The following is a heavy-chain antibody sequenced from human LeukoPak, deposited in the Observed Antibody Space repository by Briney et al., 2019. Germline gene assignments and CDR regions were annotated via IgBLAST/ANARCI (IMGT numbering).Heavy chain of an antibody. CDR3: ARVHYYGTYYFDY. Sequence: PGGSLRLSCAASGFTFSSYSMNWVRQAPGKGLEWVSSISSSSSYIYYADSVKGRFTISRDNAKNSLYLQMNSLRAEDTAVYYCARVHYYGTYYFDYWGQGTLVTVSS. CDR2: ISSSSSYI. J-gene: IGHJ4*02. D-gene: IGHD3-10*01. V-gene: IGHV3-21*01. CDR1: GFTFSSYS.